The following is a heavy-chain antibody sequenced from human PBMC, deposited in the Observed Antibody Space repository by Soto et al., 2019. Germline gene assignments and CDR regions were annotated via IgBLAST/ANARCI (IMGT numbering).Heavy chain of an antibody. Sequence: SETLSLTCTVSGGSISGGVHSWSWIRQPPGKGLEWIGQINHSGSTNYNPSLKSRVTISVDTSKNQFSLKLSSVTAADTAVYYCARGLLVPHRYYYYYYGMDVWGQGTTVTVSS. J-gene: IGHJ6*02. CDR2: INHSGST. D-gene: IGHD6-6*01. V-gene: IGHV4-61*08. CDR3: ARGLLVPHRYYYYYYGMDV. CDR1: GGSISGGVHS.